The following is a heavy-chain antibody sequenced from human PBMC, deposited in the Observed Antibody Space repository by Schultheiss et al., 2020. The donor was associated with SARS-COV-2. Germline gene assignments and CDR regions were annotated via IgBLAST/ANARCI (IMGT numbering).Heavy chain of an antibody. V-gene: IGHV3-11*04. CDR2: ISSSGSTI. CDR3: ARARRMTTAKGDAFDI. J-gene: IGHJ3*02. CDR1: GFTFSDYY. Sequence: GGSLRLSCAASGFTFSDYYMSWIRQAPGKGLEWVSYISSSGSTIYYADSVKGRFTISRDNSKNTLYLQMNSLRAEDTAVYYCARARRMTTAKGDAFDIWGQGTMVTVSS. D-gene: IGHD4-11*01.